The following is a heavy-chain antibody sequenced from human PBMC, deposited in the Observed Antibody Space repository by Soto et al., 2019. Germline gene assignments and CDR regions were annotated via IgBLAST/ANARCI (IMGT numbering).Heavy chain of an antibody. Sequence: SVKVSCKASGGTFSSYAISWVRQAPGQGLEWMGGIIPIFGTANYAQKFQGRVTITADESTSTAYMELSSLRSEDTAAYYCARYRFNKAAPKDSTSTGRHFWGKGPPFTAS. CDR1: GGTFSSYA. V-gene: IGHV1-69*13. CDR2: IIPIFGTA. CDR3: ARYRFNKAAPKDSTSTGRHF. D-gene: IGHD3-3*01. J-gene: IGHJ6*04.